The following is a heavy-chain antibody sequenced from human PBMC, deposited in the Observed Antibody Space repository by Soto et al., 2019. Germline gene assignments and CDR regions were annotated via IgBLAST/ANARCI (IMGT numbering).Heavy chain of an antibody. J-gene: IGHJ3*02. CDR3: ARYYDSSGYYYGDAFDT. D-gene: IGHD3-22*01. CDR1: GFTFSSYA. Sequence: PGGSLRLSCAASGFTFSSYAMSWVRQAPGKGLEWVSAISGSGGSTYYADSVKGRFTISRDNSKNTLYLQMNSLRAEDTAVYYCARYYDSSGYYYGDAFDTWGQGTMVTVSS. V-gene: IGHV3-23*01. CDR2: ISGSGGST.